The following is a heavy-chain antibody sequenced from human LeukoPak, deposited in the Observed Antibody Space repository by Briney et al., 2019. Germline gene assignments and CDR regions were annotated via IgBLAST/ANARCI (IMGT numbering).Heavy chain of an antibody. J-gene: IGHJ3*02. CDR3: ARDPKDFWSGYLGAFDI. V-gene: IGHV3-11*01. Sequence: PGGSLRLSCAASGFTFSDYYMSWIRQAPGKGLEWVSYISSSGSIIYYADSVKGRFTISRDSAKNSLYLQMNSLRAEDTAVYYCARDPKDFWSGYLGAFDIWGQGTMVTVSS. D-gene: IGHD3-3*01. CDR1: GFTFSDYY. CDR2: ISSSGSII.